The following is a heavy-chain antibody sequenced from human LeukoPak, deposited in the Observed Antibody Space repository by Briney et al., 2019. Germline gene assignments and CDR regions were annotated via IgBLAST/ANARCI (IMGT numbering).Heavy chain of an antibody. D-gene: IGHD3-22*01. CDR1: GGSISSGGYC. CDR2: ICYSGST. J-gene: IGHJ4*02. CDR3: ARGLWYDRYFDY. Sequence: TLSLTCTVSGGSISSGGYCWSWIRQHPGKGLEWIGYICYSGSTYYNPSLKSRVSISVDTSKNQFSLKLSSVTAADTAVYYCARGLWYDRYFDYWGQGILVTVSS. V-gene: IGHV4-31*03.